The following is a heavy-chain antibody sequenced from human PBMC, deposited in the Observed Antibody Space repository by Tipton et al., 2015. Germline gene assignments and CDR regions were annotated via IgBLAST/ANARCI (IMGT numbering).Heavy chain of an antibody. J-gene: IGHJ4*02. CDR3: ARDRGEYSSSPGLDY. CDR2: IKQDGSEK. Sequence: SLRLSCAASRFTFSNYWMSWVRQAPGKGLEWVANIKQDGSEKYYVDSVKGRFTISRDNAKNTLYLQMNSLRAEDTAVYYCARDRGEYSSSPGLDYWGQGTLVTVSS. V-gene: IGHV3-7*01. D-gene: IGHD6-6*01. CDR1: RFTFSNYW.